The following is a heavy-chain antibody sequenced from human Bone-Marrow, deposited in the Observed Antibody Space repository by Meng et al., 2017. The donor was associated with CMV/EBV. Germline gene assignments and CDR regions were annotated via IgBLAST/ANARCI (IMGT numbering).Heavy chain of an antibody. D-gene: IGHD3-3*01. CDR1: GFTFSSYA. Sequence: GESLKISCAASGFTFSSYAMSWVRQAPGKGLEWVAFIQYDGSKKYYADSVKGRFTISRDNSKNTLYLQMNSLRAEDTAVYYCAKDWSSPQFLEWLVPFYGMDVWGQGTTVTVSS. CDR2: IQYDGSKK. V-gene: IGHV3-30*02. J-gene: IGHJ6*02. CDR3: AKDWSSPQFLEWLVPFYGMDV.